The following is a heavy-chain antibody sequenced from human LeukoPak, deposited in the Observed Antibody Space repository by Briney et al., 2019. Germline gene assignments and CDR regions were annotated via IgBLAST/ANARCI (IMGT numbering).Heavy chain of an antibody. J-gene: IGHJ3*02. Sequence: PGGSLRLSCAASGFTFSSYSMNWVRQAPGKGLEWVSSISSSSSYIYYADSVKGRFTISRDNAKNSLYLQMNSLRAEDTAVYYCARSANPDYDFWSGYFSNDAFDIWGQGTMVTVSS. V-gene: IGHV3-21*01. CDR3: ARSANPDYDFWSGYFSNDAFDI. CDR1: GFTFSSYS. CDR2: ISSSSSYI. D-gene: IGHD3-3*01.